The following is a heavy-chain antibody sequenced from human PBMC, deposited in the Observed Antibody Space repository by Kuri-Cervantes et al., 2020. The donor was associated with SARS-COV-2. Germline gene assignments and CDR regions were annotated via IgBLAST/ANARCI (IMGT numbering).Heavy chain of an antibody. CDR3: ARSKVLERYYYYYYGMDV. CDR2: IWYDGNDQ. D-gene: IGHD1-1*01. CDR1: GFIFSNYG. Sequence: GGSLRLSCEASGFIFSNYGMHWVRQAPGKGLEWVALIWYDGNDQLYTDSVKGRFTISRDNAKNSLYLQMNSLRAEDTAVYYCARSKVLERYYYYYYGMDVWGQGTTVTVSS. J-gene: IGHJ6*02. V-gene: IGHV3-33*01.